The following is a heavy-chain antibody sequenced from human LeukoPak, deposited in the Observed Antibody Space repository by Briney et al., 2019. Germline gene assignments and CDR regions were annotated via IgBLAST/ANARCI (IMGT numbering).Heavy chain of an antibody. D-gene: IGHD6-13*01. CDR2: ISSSGSTI. Sequence: GGSLRLSCAASGFTFSSYEMNWVRQAPGKGLEWVSYISSSGSTIYYADSVKGRFTISRDNAKNSLYLQMNSLRAEDTAVYYCAREATLTIAAAGRFDYWGQGTLVTVSS. J-gene: IGHJ4*02. V-gene: IGHV3-48*03. CDR3: AREATLTIAAAGRFDY. CDR1: GFTFSSYE.